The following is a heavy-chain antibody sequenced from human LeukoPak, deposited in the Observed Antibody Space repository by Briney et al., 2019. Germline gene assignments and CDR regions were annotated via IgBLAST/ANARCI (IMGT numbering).Heavy chain of an antibody. J-gene: IGHJ4*02. CDR1: GYSISSGYY. V-gene: IGHV4-38-2*02. Sequence: PSETLSLTCTVSGYSISSGYYWGWIRQPPGKGLEWIGSIYHSGSTYYNPSLESRVTISVDTSKNQFSLKLSSVTAADTAVYYCARGVGNFRYFFDYWGQGTLVAVSS. D-gene: IGHD2/OR15-2a*01. CDR2: IYHSGST. CDR3: ARGVGNFRYFFDY.